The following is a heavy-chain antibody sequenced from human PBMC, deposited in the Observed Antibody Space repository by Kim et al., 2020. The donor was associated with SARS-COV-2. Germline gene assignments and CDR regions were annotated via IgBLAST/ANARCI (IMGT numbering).Heavy chain of an antibody. CDR2: ISAYNGNT. Sequence: ASVKVSCKASGYTFTSYGTSWVRQAPGQGLEWMGWISAYNGNTNYAQKLQGRVTMTTDTSTSTAYMELRSLRSDDTAVYYCARGWLQLPDYGMDVWGQGTTVTVSS. CDR1: GYTFTSYG. V-gene: IGHV1-18*01. CDR3: ARGWLQLPDYGMDV. J-gene: IGHJ6*02. D-gene: IGHD5-12*01.